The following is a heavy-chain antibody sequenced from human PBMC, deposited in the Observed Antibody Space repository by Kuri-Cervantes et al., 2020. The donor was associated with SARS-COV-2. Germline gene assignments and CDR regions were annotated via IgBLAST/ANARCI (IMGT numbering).Heavy chain of an antibody. CDR3: ARGDFGVAFDY. D-gene: IGHD3-3*01. CDR1: GFTFNTHA. J-gene: IGHJ4*02. Sequence: GESLKISCEASGFTFNTHAMTWVRQAPGKGLEWVSAISGGGENTDYAASVKGRFTISRDNSKNTLYLQMNSLRAEDTAVYYCARGDFGVAFDYWGQGTLVTVSS. CDR2: ISGGGENT. V-gene: IGHV3-23*01.